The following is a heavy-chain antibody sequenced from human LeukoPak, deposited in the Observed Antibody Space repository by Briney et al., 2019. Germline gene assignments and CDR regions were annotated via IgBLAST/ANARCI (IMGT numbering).Heavy chain of an antibody. CDR1: GFSFSSLW. V-gene: IGHV3-23*01. Sequence: GGSLRLSCAASGFSFSSLWMSWVRQAPGKGLDWVSVISGSGDNTYYADSVKGRFTISRDNAKNSLYLQMNSLRAEDTALYYCARDLERSLFDYWGQGTLVTVSS. J-gene: IGHJ4*02. D-gene: IGHD1-1*01. CDR3: ARDLERSLFDY. CDR2: ISGSGDNT.